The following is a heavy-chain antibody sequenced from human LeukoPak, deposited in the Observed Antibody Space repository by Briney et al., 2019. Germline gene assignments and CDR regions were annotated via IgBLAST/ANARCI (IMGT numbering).Heavy chain of an antibody. D-gene: IGHD3-10*01. CDR3: ARDGAPYGSGSYKDY. CDR1: GYSFTSYW. V-gene: IGHV5-10-1*01. Sequence: GGSLKISCKGSGYSFTSYWISWVRQMPGKGLEWMGRIDPSDSYTNYSPSFQGHVTISADKSISTAYLQWSSLKASDTAMYYCARDGAPYGSGSYKDYWGQGTLVTVSS. J-gene: IGHJ4*02. CDR2: IDPSDSYT.